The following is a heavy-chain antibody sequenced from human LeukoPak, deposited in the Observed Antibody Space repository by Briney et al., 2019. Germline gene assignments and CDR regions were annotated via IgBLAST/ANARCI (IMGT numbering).Heavy chain of an antibody. CDR3: AGIPVTGLSNDY. J-gene: IGHJ4*02. Sequence: SETLSLTCNVSGGSITSSTYYWGWIRQPPGKGLEWIGTIYYSGTTFYNPSLKSRVTISVDASKNKLSLSLNSVTAAGTAVYQCAGIPVTGLSNDYWGQGTLVTVSS. D-gene: IGHD6-19*01. V-gene: IGHV4-39*01. CDR1: GGSITSSTYY. CDR2: IYYSGTT.